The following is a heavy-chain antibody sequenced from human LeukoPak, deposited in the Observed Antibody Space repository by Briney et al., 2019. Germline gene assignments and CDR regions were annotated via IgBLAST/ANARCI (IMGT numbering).Heavy chain of an antibody. CDR3: AKDRGYFDWLLNF. CDR1: GFTFSSYG. Sequence: GGSLRLSCAASGFTFSSYGMHWVRQAPGKGLEWVAVISYDGSNKYYADSVKGRFTISRDNSKNTLYLQMNSLRAEDTAVYYCAKDRGYFDWLLNFWGQRTLATVSS. D-gene: IGHD3-9*01. V-gene: IGHV3-30*18. CDR2: ISYDGSNK. J-gene: IGHJ4*02.